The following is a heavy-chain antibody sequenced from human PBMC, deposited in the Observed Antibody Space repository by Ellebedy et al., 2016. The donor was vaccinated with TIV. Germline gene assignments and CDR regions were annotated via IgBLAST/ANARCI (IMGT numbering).Heavy chain of an antibody. CDR3: AKDREIRSLDWDGLDV. CDR1: GFTFTYFG. Sequence: GESLKISCAASGFTFTYFGMRWVRQTPGKGLQWVALISSDGHAKSYADSVKGRFTISRDDSKNTLYLQMHTVRPEDTAVYYCAKDREIRSLDWDGLDVWGQGTTVTVSS. V-gene: IGHV3-30*18. CDR2: ISSDGHAK. J-gene: IGHJ6*02. D-gene: IGHD3-3*01.